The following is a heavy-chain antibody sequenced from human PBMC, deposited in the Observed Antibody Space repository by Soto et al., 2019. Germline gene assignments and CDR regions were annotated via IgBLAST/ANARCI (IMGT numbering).Heavy chain of an antibody. CDR1: GFTFSSYE. V-gene: IGHV3-48*03. CDR2: ISSSGSTI. CDR3: ARERAAYYYDSSGYYFDY. J-gene: IGHJ4*02. Sequence: GGSLRLSCAASGFTFSSYEMNWVRPDPGKGLEWVSYISSSGSTIYYADSVKGRFTISRDNAKNSLYLQMNSLRAEDTAVYYCARERAAYYYDSSGYYFDYWGQGTLVTVSS. D-gene: IGHD3-22*01.